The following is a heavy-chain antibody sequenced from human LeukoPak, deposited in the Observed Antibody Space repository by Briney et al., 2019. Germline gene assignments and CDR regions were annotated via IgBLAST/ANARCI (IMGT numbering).Heavy chain of an antibody. Sequence: SETLSLTCAVYGGSFSGYYWSWIRQPPGKGLEWIGEINHSGSTNYNPSLKSRVTISVDTSKNQFSLKLSSVTAADTAVYYRARGHYWFGEFTRWFDPWGQGTLVTVSS. D-gene: IGHD3-10*01. CDR2: INHSGST. J-gene: IGHJ5*02. CDR1: GGSFSGYY. V-gene: IGHV4-34*01. CDR3: ARGHYWFGEFTRWFDP.